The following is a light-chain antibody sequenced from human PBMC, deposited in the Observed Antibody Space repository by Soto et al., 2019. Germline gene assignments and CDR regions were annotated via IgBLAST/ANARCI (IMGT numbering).Light chain of an antibody. J-gene: IGKJ1*01. Sequence: EIFLTQSPFTLSLSPVEIATLYCKASQSVSNSYLAWYQQKPGQAPRLLIYGAFSRATDAPDRFSGSGSGTDFTLTISRLEPEDFAVYYCQQYGSSGTFGQGTKVDIK. V-gene: IGKV3-20*01. CDR3: QQYGSSGT. CDR1: QSVSNSY. CDR2: GAF.